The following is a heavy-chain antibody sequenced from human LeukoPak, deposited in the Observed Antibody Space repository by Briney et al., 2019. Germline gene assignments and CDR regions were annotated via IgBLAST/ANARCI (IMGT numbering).Heavy chain of an antibody. V-gene: IGHV3-7*01. CDR3: ARDLGGSWFNWFDP. Sequence: GGSLRLSCAASGFTFSSYWMSWVRQAPGKGLEWVANIKQDGSEKYYVDSVKGRFTISRDNAKNSLYLQMNSLRAEDTAVYYCARDLGGSWFNWFDPWGQGTLVTVSS. J-gene: IGHJ5*02. D-gene: IGHD6-13*01. CDR1: GFTFSSYW. CDR2: IKQDGSEK.